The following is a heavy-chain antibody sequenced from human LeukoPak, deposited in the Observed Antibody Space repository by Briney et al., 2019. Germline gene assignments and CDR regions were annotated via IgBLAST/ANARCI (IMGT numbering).Heavy chain of an antibody. CDR2: IYYNGST. D-gene: IGHD5-18*01. J-gene: IGHJ4*02. CDR1: GGSISSGGYY. V-gene: IGHV4-31*03. CDR3: ARAKKGAARGVVGGYSYGLSQYFNY. Sequence: PSETLSLTCTVSGGSISSGGYYWSWIRQHPGKGLEWIGYIYYNGSTYYNPSLKSRVTISVDTSKNQFSLKLSSVTAADTAVYYCARAKKGAARGVVGGYSYGLSQYFNYWGQGTLVTVSS.